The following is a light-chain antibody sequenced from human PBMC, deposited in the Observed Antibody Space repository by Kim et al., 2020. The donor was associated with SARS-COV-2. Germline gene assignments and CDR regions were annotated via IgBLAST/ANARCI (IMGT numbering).Light chain of an antibody. V-gene: IGLV3-21*04. CDR3: QVWDSSGDHWV. CDR1: NIGSKS. CDR2: YDS. J-gene: IGLJ3*02. Sequence: SYELTQPPSVSVAPGKTARITCGGNNIGSKSVHWYQQKPGQAPVLVIYYDSDRPSGIPERFSGSNSGNTATLTISRVEAGDEADYYCQVWDSSGDHWVFGGGTQLTVL.